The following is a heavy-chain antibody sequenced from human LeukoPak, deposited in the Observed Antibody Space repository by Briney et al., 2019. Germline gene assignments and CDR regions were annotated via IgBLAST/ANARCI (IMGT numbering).Heavy chain of an antibody. CDR1: GYTFTSYY. D-gene: IGHD6-19*01. V-gene: IGHV1-46*01. J-gene: IGHJ4*02. CDR2: IYPHSDTT. CDR3: ARDAEARYSSGWNQFDY. Sequence: ASVKVSCKTSGYTFTSYYVHWVRQAPGQGLEYMGVIYPHSDTTSYAQKFQGRVTMTTDTSTSTVYMELRSLRSDDTAAYYCARDAEARYSSGWNQFDYWGQGTLVTVSS.